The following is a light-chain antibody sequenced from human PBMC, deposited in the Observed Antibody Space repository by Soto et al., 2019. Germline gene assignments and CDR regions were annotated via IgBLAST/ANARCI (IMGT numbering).Light chain of an antibody. CDR3: LQDYRYPLT. CDR2: VAS. J-gene: IGKJ4*01. Sequence: AIQMTPSPSSLSASVGDRVTITCRASQGIKNDLGWYQQKPGRAPKLLIYVASNLQRGVPSRFSGSRSGTDFTLTISSLQPVDFATYYCLQDYRYPLTCGGGTKVDIK. CDR1: QGIKND. V-gene: IGKV1-6*01.